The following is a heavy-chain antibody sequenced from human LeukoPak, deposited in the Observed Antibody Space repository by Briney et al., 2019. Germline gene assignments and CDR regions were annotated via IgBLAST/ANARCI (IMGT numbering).Heavy chain of an antibody. J-gene: IGHJ6*03. Sequence: GASVKVSCKASGYTFTGYYMHWVRQAPGQGLEWMGWINPNSGGTNYAQKFQGRVTMTRDTSISTAYMELSRLRSDDTAVYYCATRGRYCSSTSCRTGQLWFSDYYYYYMDVWGKGTTVTVSS. CDR2: INPNSGGT. CDR3: ATRGRYCSSTSCRTGQLWFSDYYYYYMDV. D-gene: IGHD2-2*01. V-gene: IGHV1-2*02. CDR1: GYTFTGYY.